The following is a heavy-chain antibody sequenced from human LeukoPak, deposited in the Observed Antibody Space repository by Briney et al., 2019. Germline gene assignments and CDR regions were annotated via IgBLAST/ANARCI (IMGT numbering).Heavy chain of an antibody. J-gene: IGHJ6*02. Sequence: SETLSLTCAVYGGSFSGYYWSWIRQPPGKGLEWIGEINHSGSTNYNPSLKSRVTISVDPSKNQFSLKLSSVTAADTAVYYCARVTRVTVATILYYYYYGMDVWGQGTTVTVSS. CDR2: INHSGST. CDR3: ARVTRVTVATILYYYYYGMDV. V-gene: IGHV4-34*01. CDR1: GGSFSGYY. D-gene: IGHD5-12*01.